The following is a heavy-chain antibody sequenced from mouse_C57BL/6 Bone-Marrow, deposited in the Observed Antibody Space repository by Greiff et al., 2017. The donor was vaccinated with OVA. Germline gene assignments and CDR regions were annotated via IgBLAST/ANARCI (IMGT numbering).Heavy chain of an antibody. V-gene: IGHV14-4*01. CDR1: GFNIKDDY. Sequence: EVKLQQSGAELVRPGASVKLSCTASGFNIKDDYMHWVKQSPEQGLEWIGWIYPENGDTEYASKFQGKATITADTSSNTAYLQLSSLTSEDTAVYYCTTDGSSYWYFDVWGTGTTVTVSS. J-gene: IGHJ1*03. D-gene: IGHD1-1*01. CDR2: IYPENGDT. CDR3: TTDGSSYWYFDV.